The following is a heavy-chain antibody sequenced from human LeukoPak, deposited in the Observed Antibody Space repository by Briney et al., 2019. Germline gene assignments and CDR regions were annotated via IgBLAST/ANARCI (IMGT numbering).Heavy chain of an antibody. V-gene: IGHV4-4*07. D-gene: IGHD3-9*01. CDR2: IYTSGST. J-gene: IGHJ6*02. CDR3: ATSHSGNYDILTGTGSYYYYYGMDV. Sequence: SETLSLTRTVSGGSISSYYWSWIRQPAGKGLEWIGRIYTSGSTNYNPSLKSRVTMSVDTSKNQFSLKLSSVTAADTAVYYCATSHSGNYDILTGTGSYYYYYGMDVWGQGTTVTVSS. CDR1: GGSISSYY.